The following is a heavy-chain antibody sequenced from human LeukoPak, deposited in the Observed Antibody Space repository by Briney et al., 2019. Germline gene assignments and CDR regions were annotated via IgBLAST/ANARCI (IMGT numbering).Heavy chain of an antibody. CDR3: ARDAYSSSPWYYFDY. J-gene: IGHJ4*02. V-gene: IGHV1-69*08. Sequence: GASVKVSCKASAGTFSSYTISWVRQAPGQGLEWMGRIIPILGTANYAQKLQGRVTITADKSTSTAYMELSSLRSEDTAVYYCARDAYSSSPWYYFDYWGQGTLVTVSS. D-gene: IGHD6-6*01. CDR1: AGTFSSYT. CDR2: IIPILGTA.